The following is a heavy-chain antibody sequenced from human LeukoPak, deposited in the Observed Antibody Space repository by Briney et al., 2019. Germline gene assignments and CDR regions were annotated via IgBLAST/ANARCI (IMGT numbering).Heavy chain of an antibody. CDR2: ISESGDST. D-gene: IGHD3-16*01. CDR1: GSSFKSYA. J-gene: IGHJ4*02. V-gene: IGHV3-23*01. Sequence: GGSLRLSCAASGSSFKSYAMNWVRQAPGKGLEWVSSISESGDSTHYADSVKGRFTISRDNSLNTLYLQMNGLTAEDTAVYYCAKQYVNCWGEGTQVTVSS. CDR3: AKQYVNC.